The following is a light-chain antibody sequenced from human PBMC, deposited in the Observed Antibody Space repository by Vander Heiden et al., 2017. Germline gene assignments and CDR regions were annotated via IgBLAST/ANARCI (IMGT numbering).Light chain of an antibody. V-gene: IGKV1-39*01. CDR2: AAS. CDR1: HSINTY. CDR3: QQSYSTPPS. J-gene: IGKJ4*01. Sequence: DIQLTQSPSSLSASVGGRVTITCRASHSINTYLNWYQQKPGKAPKLLIYAASSLQSGVPSSFSGSGSGTDFTLTISSLQPEDFATYYCQQSYSTPPSFGGGTKVEIK.